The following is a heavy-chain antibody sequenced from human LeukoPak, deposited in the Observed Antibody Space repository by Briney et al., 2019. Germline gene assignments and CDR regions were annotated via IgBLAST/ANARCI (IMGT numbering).Heavy chain of an antibody. CDR1: GFTFSNYW. V-gene: IGHV3-74*01. Sequence: GGSLRLSCAASGFTFSNYWMHWVRQAPGKGLVWVTRINSHGINTSYADSVKGRFTISRDNSKNTLYLQMNSLRAEDTAVYYCAKDILPTYYYDSSGYFGPPDYWGQGTLVTVSS. CDR3: AKDILPTYYYDSSGYFGPPDY. CDR2: INSHGINT. D-gene: IGHD3-22*01. J-gene: IGHJ4*02.